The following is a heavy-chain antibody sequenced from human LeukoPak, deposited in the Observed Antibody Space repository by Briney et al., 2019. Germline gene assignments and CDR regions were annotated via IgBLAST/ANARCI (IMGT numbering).Heavy chain of an antibody. CDR2: INHSGST. D-gene: IGHD2-2*01. CDR1: GGSISSGGYY. V-gene: IGHV4-31*03. J-gene: IGHJ6*02. CDR3: ARGPRSDVVVPAALHYYYYGMDV. Sequence: SETLSLTCTVSGGSISSGGYYWSWIRQHPGKGLEWIGEINHSGSTNYNPSLKSRVTISVDTSKNQFSLKLSSVTAADTAVYYCARGPRSDVVVPAALHYYYYGMDVWGQGTTVTVSS.